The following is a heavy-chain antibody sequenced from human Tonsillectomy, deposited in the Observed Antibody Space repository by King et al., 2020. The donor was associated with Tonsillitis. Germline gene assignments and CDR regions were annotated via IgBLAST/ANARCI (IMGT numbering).Heavy chain of an antibody. J-gene: IGHJ6*02. V-gene: IGHV3-30*18. CDR2: ISFDGTNK. CDR1: GFTFSNYG. CDR3: AKDFEGVGFGVVIRFGMDV. Sequence: VQLVESGGGVVQPGRSLRLSCAASGFTFSNYGMHWVRQAPGKGLEWVAVISFDGTNKYYADSVKGRFTISRDNSKNTLXLQMNSLSAEDTAVYYCAKDFEGVGFGVVIRFGMDVWGXXXTVTVSS. D-gene: IGHD3-3*01.